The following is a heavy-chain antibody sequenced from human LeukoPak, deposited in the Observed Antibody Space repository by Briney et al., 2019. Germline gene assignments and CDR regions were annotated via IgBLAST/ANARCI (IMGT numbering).Heavy chain of an antibody. D-gene: IGHD2-15*01. Sequence: ASVKVSCKASGYTFTSYYMHWVRQAPGQGLEWMGIINPSGGSTSHTQKFQGRVTMTRDTSTSTVYMELSSLRSEDTAVYYCARDHQYCSGGSCHFDYWGQGTLVTVSS. CDR2: INPSGGST. CDR3: ARDHQYCSGGSCHFDY. V-gene: IGHV1-46*01. CDR1: GYTFTSYY. J-gene: IGHJ4*02.